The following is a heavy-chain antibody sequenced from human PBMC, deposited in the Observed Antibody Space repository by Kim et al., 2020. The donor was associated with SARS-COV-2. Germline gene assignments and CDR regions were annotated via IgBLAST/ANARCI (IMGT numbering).Heavy chain of an antibody. J-gene: IGHJ4*02. D-gene: IGHD3-22*01. CDR3: AREMYYYDSSGAFDY. Sequence: DSVKRRFTISRDNAENTLYLQMNSLGAEDTAVYYWAREMYYYDSSGAFDYWGQGTLVTVAS. V-gene: IGHV3-30*07.